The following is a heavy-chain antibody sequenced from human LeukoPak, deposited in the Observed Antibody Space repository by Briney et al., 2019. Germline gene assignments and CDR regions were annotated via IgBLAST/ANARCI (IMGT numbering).Heavy chain of an antibody. D-gene: IGHD6-13*01. CDR2: IWYDGSNK. Sequence: GRSLRLSCAASGFRFGSHAVHWVRQAPGKGLEWLAQIWYDGSNKYYVDSVKGRFTTSRDNSKNTMYLQMNSLRAEDTAVYFCARDGQQLAPYAMDVWGQGTTVTVSS. V-gene: IGHV3-33*01. J-gene: IGHJ6*02. CDR1: GFRFGSHA. CDR3: ARDGQQLAPYAMDV.